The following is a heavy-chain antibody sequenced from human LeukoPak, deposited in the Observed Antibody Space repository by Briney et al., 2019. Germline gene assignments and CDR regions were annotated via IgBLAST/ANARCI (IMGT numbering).Heavy chain of an antibody. CDR1: GCTFSSYA. J-gene: IGHJ4*02. CDR2: ISSNGGST. CDR3: ARQATRIAAAGTSIDY. V-gene: IGHV3-64*01. D-gene: IGHD6-13*01. Sequence: PGGSLRLSCAASGCTFSSYAMHWVRQAPGKGLEYVSAISSNGGSTYYANSVKGRFIISRDNSKNTLYLQMGSLRAEDMAVYYCARQATRIAAAGTSIDYWGQGTLVTVSS.